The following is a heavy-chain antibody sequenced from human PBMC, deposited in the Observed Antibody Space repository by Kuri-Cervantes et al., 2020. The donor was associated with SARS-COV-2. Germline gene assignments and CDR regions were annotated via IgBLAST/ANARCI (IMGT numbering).Heavy chain of an antibody. Sequence: GESLKISCAASGFTVSSNYMSWVRQAPGKGLEWVSVIYSGGSTYYADSVKGRFTTSRDNSKNTLYLQMNSLRAEDTAVYYCTRDVSLLLWRYYFDYWGQGALVTVSS. CDR3: TRDVSLLLWRYYFDY. CDR2: IYSGGST. D-gene: IGHD2-15*01. CDR1: GFTVSSNY. V-gene: IGHV3-53*01. J-gene: IGHJ4*02.